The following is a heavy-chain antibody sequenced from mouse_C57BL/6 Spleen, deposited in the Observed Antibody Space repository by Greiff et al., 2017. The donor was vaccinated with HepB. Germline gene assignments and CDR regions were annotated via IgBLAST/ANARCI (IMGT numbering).Heavy chain of an antibody. V-gene: IGHV2-6-1*01. J-gene: IGHJ4*01. Sequence: QVQLKESGPGLVAPSQSLSITCTVSGFSLTSYGVHWVRQPPGKGLEWLVVIWSDGSTTYNSALKSRLSISQDNSKSQVFLKMNSLQTDDTAMYYCARHYNYDGYSYAMDYWGQGTSVTVSS. CDR2: IWSDGST. CDR1: GFSLTSYG. CDR3: ARHYNYDGYSYAMDY. D-gene: IGHD2-3*01.